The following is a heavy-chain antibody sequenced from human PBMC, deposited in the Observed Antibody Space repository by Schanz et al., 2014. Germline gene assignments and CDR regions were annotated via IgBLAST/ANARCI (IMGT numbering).Heavy chain of an antibody. J-gene: IGHJ3*01. Sequence: EVQLVESGGGLIQPGGSLRLSCAVSGFTVNTNYMSWVRQAPGKGLEWISSMYINSGSTQYADSVKGRFSISRDSSKNPLFLQMNSLRAEDTAVYFCARDGGRDGYNLAFDVWGQGTLVTVSS. V-gene: IGHV3-53*01. CDR3: ARDGGRDGYNLAFDV. CDR1: GFTVNTNY. D-gene: IGHD5-12*01. CDR2: MYINSGST.